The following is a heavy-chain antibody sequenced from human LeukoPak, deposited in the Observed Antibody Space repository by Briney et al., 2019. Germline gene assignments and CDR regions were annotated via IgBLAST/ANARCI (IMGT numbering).Heavy chain of an antibody. J-gene: IGHJ4*02. CDR1: GGAFSSYA. CDR2: IIPFFDAV. D-gene: IGHD3-22*01. CDR3: VRDYDSTGPQKNYFDF. Sequence: SVKLSCKASGGAFSSYAISWEWQAPGQGLEWMGMIIPFFDAVDYAQNFEDSVTISAVKPTATAYLELGSLTSGDTAVYYCVRDYDSTGPQKNYFDFWGQGTLVTASS. V-gene: IGHV1-69*06.